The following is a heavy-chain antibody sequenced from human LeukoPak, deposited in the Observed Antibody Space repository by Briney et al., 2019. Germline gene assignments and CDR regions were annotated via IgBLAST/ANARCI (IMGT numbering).Heavy chain of an antibody. J-gene: IGHJ2*01. V-gene: IGHV4-59*12. Sequence: PSETLSLTCTVSGGSISSYYWSWIRQPPGKGLEWIGYIYYSGSTNYNPSLKSRVTISVDTSKNQFSLKLSSVTAADTAVYYCARGLGYDYVWGSYRPNWYFDLWGRGTLVTVSS. CDR2: IYYSGST. CDR3: ARGLGYDYVWGSYRPNWYFDL. CDR1: GGSISSYY. D-gene: IGHD3-16*02.